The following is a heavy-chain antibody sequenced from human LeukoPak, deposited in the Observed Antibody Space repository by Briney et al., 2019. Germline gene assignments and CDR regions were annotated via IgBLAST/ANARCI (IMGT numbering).Heavy chain of an antibody. Sequence: ASVKVSCKVSGYTLTELSMHWVRQAPGKGLEWMGGFDPEDGETIYAQKFQGRVTMTEDTSADTAYMELSSLRSEDTAVYYCATIDGHYDSSGYWGQGTLVTVSS. D-gene: IGHD3-22*01. CDR1: GYTLTELS. CDR2: FDPEDGET. J-gene: IGHJ4*02. CDR3: ATIDGHYDSSGY. V-gene: IGHV1-24*01.